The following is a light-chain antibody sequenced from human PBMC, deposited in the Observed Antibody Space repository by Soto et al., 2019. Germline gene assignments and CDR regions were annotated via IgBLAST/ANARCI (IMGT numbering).Light chain of an antibody. CDR3: QQYATSPRT. CDR1: QSVSSCN. V-gene: IGKV3-20*01. J-gene: IGKJ4*01. Sequence: ENVLTQSPGTLSLTPGESTTSSCRSSQSVSSCNLAWYQQEPGLSSRLLSGGASRRATGVPDRFTGSGSGTDFYLTIDRLEPEDAAMYYCQQYATSPRTFGGGTKVDIK. CDR2: GAS.